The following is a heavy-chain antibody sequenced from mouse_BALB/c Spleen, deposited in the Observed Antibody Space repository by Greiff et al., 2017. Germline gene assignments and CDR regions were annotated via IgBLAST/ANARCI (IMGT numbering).Heavy chain of an antibody. D-gene: IGHD2-4*01. V-gene: IGHV7-3*02. CDR1: GFTFTDYY. J-gene: IGHJ3*01. CDR3: ARVYYDYDGAWFAY. CDR2: IRNKANGYTT. Sequence: EVQGVESGGGLVQPGGSLRLSCATSGFTFTDYYMSWVRQPPGKALEWLGFIRNKANGYTTEYSASVKGRFTISRDNSQSILYLQMNTLRAEDSATYYCARVYYDYDGAWFAYWGQGTLVTVSA.